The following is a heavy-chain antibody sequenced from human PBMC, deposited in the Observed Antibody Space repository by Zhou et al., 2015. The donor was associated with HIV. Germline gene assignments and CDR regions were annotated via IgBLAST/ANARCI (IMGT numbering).Heavy chain of an antibody. Sequence: QVQLVQSGAEVKKPGSSVKVSCKASGGTFSSYAISWVRQAPGQGLEWMGGIIPIFGTANYAQKFQGRVTITADESTSTAYMELSSLRSEDTAVYYCASFNYYDSSGYYSHFDYWGQGTLVTVSS. V-gene: IGHV1-69*12. CDR3: ASFNYYDSSGYYSHFDY. CDR1: GGTFSSYA. D-gene: IGHD3-22*01. CDR2: IIPIFGTA. J-gene: IGHJ4*02.